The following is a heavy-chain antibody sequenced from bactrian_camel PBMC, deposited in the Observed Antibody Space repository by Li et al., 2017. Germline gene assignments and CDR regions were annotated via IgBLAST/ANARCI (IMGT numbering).Heavy chain of an antibody. Sequence: HVQLVESGGGSVRAGGSLRLSCAASGFTRSSYCMGWFRQAPGKGLEWVCSINSDGTNTYCADSVKGRFIVSRDNAKNTVYLQMNSLKAEDTAVYYCVRDGPPGCFRVPPYSFYWGQGTQVTVS. CDR3: VRDGPPGCFRVPPYSFY. CDR1: GFTRSSYC. J-gene: IGHJ4*01. D-gene: IGHD3*01. V-gene: IGHV3S6*01. CDR2: INSDGTNT.